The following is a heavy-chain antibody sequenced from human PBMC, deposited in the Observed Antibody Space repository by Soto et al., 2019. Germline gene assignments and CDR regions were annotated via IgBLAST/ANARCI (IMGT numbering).Heavy chain of an antibody. J-gene: IGHJ6*02. V-gene: IGHV1-18*01. CDR1: GYKFISHS. CDR3: ARGAFCGGAPGCRDMDV. CDR2: ISAYNGNT. D-gene: IGHD2-21*01. Sequence: QIQLVQSGGEVKKPGASVKVSCKSSGYKFISHSITWVRQAPGQGLEWMGRISAYNGNTNYAQKLQGRVTMTTDTSTNTAYMELSSLRSDDTSVDYCARGAFCGGAPGCRDMDVWGQGTTVTVSS.